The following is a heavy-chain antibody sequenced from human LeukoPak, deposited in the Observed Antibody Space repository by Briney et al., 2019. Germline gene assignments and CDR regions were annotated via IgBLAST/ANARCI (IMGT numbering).Heavy chain of an antibody. CDR2: INPSGGST. CDR1: GYTFTSYY. J-gene: IGHJ5*02. CDR3: ARDAYRDGSGSSPNWFDP. D-gene: IGHD3-22*01. V-gene: IGHV1-46*01. Sequence: GASVKVSCKASGYTFTSYYMHWVRQAPGQGLEWMGRINPSGGSTSYAQKFQGRVTMTRDTSTSTVSMDLSSLTSDDTAIYYCARDAYRDGSGSSPNWFDPWGQGILVTVSS.